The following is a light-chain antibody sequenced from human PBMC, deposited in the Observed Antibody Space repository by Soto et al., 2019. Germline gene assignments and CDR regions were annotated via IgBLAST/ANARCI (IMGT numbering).Light chain of an antibody. CDR2: AAS. CDR3: HQSYSIPLT. V-gene: IGKV1-39*01. Sequence: DIPMTQSPSSLSASVGDRVTITCRASQVISTYLSWYQHRPGKTPKFLIYAASTLQSGVPSRFSGSGSGTDFTLTIGSLQPEDFATYYCHQSYSIPLTFGGGTKVEIK. CDR1: QVISTY. J-gene: IGKJ4*01.